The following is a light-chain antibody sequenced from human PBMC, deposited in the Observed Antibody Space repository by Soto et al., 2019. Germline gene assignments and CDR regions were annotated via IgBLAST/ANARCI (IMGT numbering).Light chain of an antibody. CDR3: SSYTTRSTWV. CDR1: SSSVGAGYD. J-gene: IGLJ3*02. V-gene: IGLV1-40*01. Sequence: QSALTQPPSVSGAPGQRVTISCTGSSSSVGAGYDVHWYQHLPGTAPKLLIFSNTNRPSGVPDRFSGSKSGTSVSLAIAGLQAEDEGDYYCSSYTTRSTWVFDAGTKLTVL. CDR2: SNT.